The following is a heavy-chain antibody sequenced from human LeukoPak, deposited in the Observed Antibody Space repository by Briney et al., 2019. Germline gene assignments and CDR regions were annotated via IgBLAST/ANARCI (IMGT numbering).Heavy chain of an antibody. CDR1: RFNSSNYW. CDR2: INEEGSEN. Sequence: PGGSLTLSRVASRFNSSNYWMIWVRPAPGKALEWVANINEEGSENNYEDSVKGRFTISRDNAKNSLYLQMNSLKADDTAVYYFVGDLSTTTVTRFDSWGQGTLVTVSS. J-gene: IGHJ4*02. D-gene: IGHD4-17*01. V-gene: IGHV3-7*01. CDR3: VGDLSTTTVTRFDS.